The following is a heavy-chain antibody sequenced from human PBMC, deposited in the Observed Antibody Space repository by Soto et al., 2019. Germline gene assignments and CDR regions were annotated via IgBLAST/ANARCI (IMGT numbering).Heavy chain of an antibody. D-gene: IGHD4-17*01. CDR3: TTYHGDYNFDH. Sequence: QVKLVLSGAEVKKPGASVKVSCKVSGYTLNEVAMHWVRQAPGKGLEWLGGFDPDEAETIYAQHFQGRVTMTEDTSTDTVYMELSILRSEDTALYFCTTYHGDYNFDHWGQGTLVTVSS. CDR1: GYTLNEVA. V-gene: IGHV1-24*01. J-gene: IGHJ5*02. CDR2: FDPDEAET.